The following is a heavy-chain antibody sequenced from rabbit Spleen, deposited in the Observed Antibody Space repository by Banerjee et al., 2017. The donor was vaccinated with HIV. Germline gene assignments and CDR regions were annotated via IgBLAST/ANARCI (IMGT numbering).Heavy chain of an antibody. CDR3: ARDLSSVVGWNFNL. V-gene: IGHV1S45*01. CDR1: GFDFSSYG. Sequence: QEQLVESGGGLVQPGGSLELSCKASGFDFSSYGVSWVRQAPGKGLEWIACINTATGKPVYATWAKGRFTISRTSSTTVTLRMTSLTAADTATYFCARDLSSVVGWNFNLWGQGTLVTVS. D-gene: IGHD1-1*01. J-gene: IGHJ4*01. CDR2: INTATGKP.